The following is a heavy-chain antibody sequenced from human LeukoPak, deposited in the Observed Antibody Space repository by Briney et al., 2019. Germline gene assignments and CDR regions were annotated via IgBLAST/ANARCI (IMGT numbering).Heavy chain of an antibody. V-gene: IGHV3-21*01. Sequence: GGSLRLSCAASGFTFSSYSMNWVRQAPGKGLEWVSSISSSSSYIYYADSVKGRFTISRDNAKNSLYLQMNSLRAEDTAVYYCARLAADHDAFDIWGQGTMVTVSS. CDR1: GFTFSSYS. D-gene: IGHD6-13*01. CDR2: ISSSSSYI. J-gene: IGHJ3*02. CDR3: ARLAADHDAFDI.